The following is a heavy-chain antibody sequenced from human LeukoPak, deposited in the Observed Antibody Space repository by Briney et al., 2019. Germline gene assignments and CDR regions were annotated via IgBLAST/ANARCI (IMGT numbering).Heavy chain of an antibody. CDR1: GYTFTGYY. Sequence: GASVKVSCKASGYTFTGYYMHWVRQAPGQGLEWMGWINPNSGGTNYAQKFQGRVTMTRDTSISTAYMELSRLRSDDTAVYYCARDGGYQGYCSSTSCFRNWFDPWGQGTLVTVSS. CDR2: INPNSGGT. D-gene: IGHD2-2*01. J-gene: IGHJ5*02. V-gene: IGHV1-2*02. CDR3: ARDGGYQGYCSSTSCFRNWFDP.